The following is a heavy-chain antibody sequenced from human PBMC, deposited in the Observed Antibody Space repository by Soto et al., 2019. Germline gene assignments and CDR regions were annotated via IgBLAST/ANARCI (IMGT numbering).Heavy chain of an antibody. Sequence: GGSLRLSCAASRFTFSSNAMHWVRQAPGKGLEWVSLISYDGINKHYADSVKGRFTVSRDNSKNTLYLQMNSLRLEDTAVYYCARDYLPGTIDYWGQGTLGTVSS. J-gene: IGHJ4*02. D-gene: IGHD2-2*01. CDR3: ARDYLPGTIDY. CDR1: RFTFSSNA. V-gene: IGHV3-30-3*01. CDR2: ISYDGINK.